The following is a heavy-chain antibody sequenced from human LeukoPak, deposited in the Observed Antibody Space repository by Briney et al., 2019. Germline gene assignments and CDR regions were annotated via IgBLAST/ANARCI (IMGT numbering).Heavy chain of an antibody. CDR1: GGTFSSYA. V-gene: IGHV1-69*01. CDR3: ARDNEWLSPYNWFDP. J-gene: IGHJ5*02. CDR2: IIPIFDTA. D-gene: IGHD3-3*01. Sequence: GASVKVSCKASGGTFSSYAISWVRQAPGQGLEWMGGIIPIFDTANYAQKFQGRVTTTADESTSTAYMELSSLRSEDTAMYYCARDNEWLSPYNWFDPWGQGTLVTVSS.